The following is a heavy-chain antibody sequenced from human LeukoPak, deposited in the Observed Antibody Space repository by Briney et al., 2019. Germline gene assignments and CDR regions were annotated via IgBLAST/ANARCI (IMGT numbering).Heavy chain of an antibody. CDR3: ARPIITSYYDSRGYDVFDV. V-gene: IGHV5-51*01. CDR1: GFRFTSYW. Sequence: ALPLHISSQALGFRFTSYWIATTRAMPGNALERTWIIYPDDSNTRYSPSFQPQVTISPDQYVRTVYLQWSRLKASDTAMYYCARPIITSYYDSRGYDVFDVWGQGTMVTVSS. J-gene: IGHJ3*01. CDR2: IYPDDSNT. D-gene: IGHD3-22*01.